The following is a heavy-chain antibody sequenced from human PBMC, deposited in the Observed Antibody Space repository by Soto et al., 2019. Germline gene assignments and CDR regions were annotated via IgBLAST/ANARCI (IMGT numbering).Heavy chain of an antibody. J-gene: IGHJ6*02. Sequence: QVQLVQSGAEVKKPGSSVKVSCKASGGTFSSYAISWVRQATGQGLEWMGGIIPIFGTANYAQKVQGRVTITADESPRHAYMALSSLRAEDTAVYYCASRSGFVEWFGVSGCCHGMDVWGQGTTVTVSS. D-gene: IGHD3-3*01. V-gene: IGHV1-69*12. CDR2: IIPIFGTA. CDR1: GGTFSSYA. CDR3: ASRSGFVEWFGVSGCCHGMDV.